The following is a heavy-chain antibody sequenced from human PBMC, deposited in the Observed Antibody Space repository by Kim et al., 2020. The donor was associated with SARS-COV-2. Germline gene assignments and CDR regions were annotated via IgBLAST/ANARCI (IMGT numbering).Heavy chain of an antibody. J-gene: IGHJ6*02. CDR3: ARGGLGGWTSQNIVIGYYYYGMDV. D-gene: IGHD3-10*01. CDR1: GFTFSSYD. CDR2: IGTAGDT. V-gene: IGHV3-13*04. Sequence: GGSLRLSCAASGFTFSSYDMHWVRQATGKGLEWVSAIGTAGDTYYPGSVKGRFTISRENAKNSLYLQMNSLRAGDTAVYYCARGGLGGWTSQNIVIGYYYYGMDVWGQGTTVTVSS.